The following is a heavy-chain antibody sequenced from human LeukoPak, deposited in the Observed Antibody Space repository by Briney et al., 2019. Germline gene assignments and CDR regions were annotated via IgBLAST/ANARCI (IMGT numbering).Heavy chain of an antibody. CDR2: INHSGST. Sequence: PSETLSLTCAVYGGSSSGYYWSWIRQPPGKGLEWIGEINHSGSTNYNPSLKSRVTISVDTSKNQFSLKLSSVTAADTAVYYCARGVVGATNYYYGMDVWGQGTTVTVSS. D-gene: IGHD1-26*01. CDR3: ARGVVGATNYYYGMDV. V-gene: IGHV4-34*01. J-gene: IGHJ6*02. CDR1: GGSSSGYY.